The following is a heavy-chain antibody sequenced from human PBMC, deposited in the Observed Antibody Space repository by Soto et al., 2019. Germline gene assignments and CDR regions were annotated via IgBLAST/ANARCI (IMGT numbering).Heavy chain of an antibody. CDR1: GFTFSSYD. J-gene: IGHJ3*02. CDR3: VRYCSGGSCYRGAFDI. V-gene: IGHV3-13*01. D-gene: IGHD2-15*01. Sequence: PGGSLRLSCAASGFTFSSYDMRWVRQATGKGLEWVSAIGTAGDTYYPGSVKGRFTISRENAKNSLYLQMNSLRAGDTAVYYCVRYCSGGSCYRGAFDIWGQGTMVTVSS. CDR2: IGTAGDT.